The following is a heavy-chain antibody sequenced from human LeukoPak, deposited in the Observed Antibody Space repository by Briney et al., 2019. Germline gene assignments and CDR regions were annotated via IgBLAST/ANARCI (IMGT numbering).Heavy chain of an antibody. Sequence: ASVKVSCKVSGYTLTELSMQWVRQAPGNGLEWMGGFDPEDGETIYAQKFQGRVTMTEETSTDTAYMELSSLRSEDTAVYYCAINPAGRGFNWFDPWGQGTLVTVSS. CDR1: GYTLTELS. D-gene: IGHD1-14*01. CDR3: AINPAGRGFNWFDP. J-gene: IGHJ5*02. V-gene: IGHV1-24*01. CDR2: FDPEDGET.